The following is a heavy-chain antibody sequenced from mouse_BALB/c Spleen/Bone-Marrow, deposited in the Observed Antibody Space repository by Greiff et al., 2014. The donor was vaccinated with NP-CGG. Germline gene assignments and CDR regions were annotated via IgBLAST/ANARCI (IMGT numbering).Heavy chain of an antibody. V-gene: IGHV1-7*01. CDR3: VLITPVVSDY. Sequence: QVQLQQPGAELAKPGASVKMSCKASGYTFTTYWMHWVKQRPGQGLEWIGYINPSTGYTEYIQKFKDKATLTAAKSSSTAYMQLNSLTSEDSSVYYCVLITPVVSDYWGQGTTLTVSS. D-gene: IGHD1-1*01. J-gene: IGHJ2*01. CDR2: INPSTGYT. CDR1: GYTFTTYW.